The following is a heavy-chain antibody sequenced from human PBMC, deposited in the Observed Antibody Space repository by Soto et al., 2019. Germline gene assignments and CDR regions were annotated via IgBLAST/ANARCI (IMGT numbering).Heavy chain of an antibody. CDR1: CGYISILGCY. D-gene: IGHD2-2*01. J-gene: IGHJ5*02. CDR2: TYYRGST. Sequence: SQTMSLTSTVSCGYISILGCYWSRIRQHPGKGLEWIWYTYYRGSTYYNPSLKRRVTISVDTSKHQFSRKLSSVTAADTAVYYCARENIVVVPAAANGFEPWGQGTLVTVSS. CDR3: ARENIVVVPAAANGFEP. V-gene: IGHV4-31*03.